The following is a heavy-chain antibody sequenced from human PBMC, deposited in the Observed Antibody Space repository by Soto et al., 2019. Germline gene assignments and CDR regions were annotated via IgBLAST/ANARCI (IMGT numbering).Heavy chain of an antibody. J-gene: IGHJ6*02. CDR1: GGSISSYY. CDR3: ARGGAAAGTGFHYYYYGMDF. V-gene: IGHV4-59*01. Sequence: SETLSLTCTVSGGSISSYYWSWIRQPPGKGLEWIGYIYYSGSTNYNPSLKSRVTISVDTSKNQFSLKLSSVTAADTAVYYCARGGAAAGTGFHYYYYGMDFWGQGTTVTVSS. D-gene: IGHD6-13*01. CDR2: IYYSGST.